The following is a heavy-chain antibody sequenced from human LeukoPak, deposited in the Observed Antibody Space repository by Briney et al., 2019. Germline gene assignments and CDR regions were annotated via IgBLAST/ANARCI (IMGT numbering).Heavy chain of an antibody. D-gene: IGHD2-15*01. CDR3: AKAPVTTCRGAFCYPFDY. Sequence: GGSLRLSCAASGFTLSSYAMSWVRQAPGKGLEWVSAISDTGNTYHADSVKGRFTISRDSSKNTLFLQMTRLRPEDAAVYYCAKAPVTTCRGAFCYPFDYWGLGTLVTVSS. V-gene: IGHV3-23*01. J-gene: IGHJ4*02. CDR1: GFTLSSYA. CDR2: ISDTGNT.